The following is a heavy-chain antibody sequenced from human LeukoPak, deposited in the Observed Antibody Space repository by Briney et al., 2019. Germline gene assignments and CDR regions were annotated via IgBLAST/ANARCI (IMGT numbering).Heavy chain of an antibody. CDR1: GYSFTAYY. CDR2: INPNSGGT. J-gene: IGHJ6*02. Sequence: ASVKVSCKASGYSFTAYYMHWVRQAPGQGLEWMGWINPNSGGTNYAQKFQGRVTMTRDTSSNTAYMELTRLRSDDTAVYYCARFAVLPAWGQGTTVTVSS. V-gene: IGHV1-2*02. D-gene: IGHD2-15*01. CDR3: ARFAVLPA.